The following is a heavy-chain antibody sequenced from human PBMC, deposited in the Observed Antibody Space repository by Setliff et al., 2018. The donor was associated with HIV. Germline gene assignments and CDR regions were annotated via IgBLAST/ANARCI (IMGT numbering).Heavy chain of an antibody. CDR3: ARAPSWQRQVDF. CDR1: GFTFSSYA. D-gene: IGHD6-25*01. CDR2: ISYDGSNK. J-gene: IGHJ4*02. V-gene: IGHV3-30*04. Sequence: GGSLRLSCAASGFTFSSYAMHWVRQAPGKGLEWVAVISYDGSNKYYSDSVKGRLTISRDNSKNTLYLQMDSLRPKDTAAYYCARAPSWQRQVDFWGQGTLVTVSS.